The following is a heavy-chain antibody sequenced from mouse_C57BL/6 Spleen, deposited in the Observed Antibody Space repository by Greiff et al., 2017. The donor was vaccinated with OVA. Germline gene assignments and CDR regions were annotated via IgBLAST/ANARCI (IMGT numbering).Heavy chain of an antibody. J-gene: IGHJ2*01. D-gene: IGHD1-1*01. Sequence: QVQLKQPGAELVRPGSSVKLSCKASGYTFTSYWMDWVKQRPGQGLEWIGNIYPSDSETHYNQKFKDKATLTVDKSSSTAYMQLSSLTSEDSAVYYCARRYYGSSWYFDYWGQGTTLTVSS. CDR2: IYPSDSET. CDR1: GYTFTSYW. CDR3: ARRYYGSSWYFDY. V-gene: IGHV1-61*01.